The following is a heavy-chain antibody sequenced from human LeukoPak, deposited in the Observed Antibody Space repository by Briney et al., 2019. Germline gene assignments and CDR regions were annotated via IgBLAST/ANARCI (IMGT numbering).Heavy chain of an antibody. D-gene: IGHD5-12*01. CDR2: IYTSGST. V-gene: IGHV4-4*07. J-gene: IGHJ6*02. CDR3: AAGGVATITDYYYYGMDV. Sequence: SETLSLTCTVSGGSISSYYWSWIRQPAGKGLEWIGRIYTSGSTNYNPSLKSRVTMSVDTSKNQFSLKLSPVTAADTAVYYCAAGGVATITDYYYYGMDVWGQGTTVTVSS. CDR1: GGSISSYY.